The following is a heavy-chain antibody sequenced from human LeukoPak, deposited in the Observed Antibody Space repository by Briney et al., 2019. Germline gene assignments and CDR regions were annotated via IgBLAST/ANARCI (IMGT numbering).Heavy chain of an antibody. V-gene: IGHV4-38-2*02. CDR3: ARVVGTSRQRLRGREDVTFDY. J-gene: IGHJ4*02. CDR1: GYSISSGYY. D-gene: IGHD5-12*01. Sequence: PSETLSLTCTVSGYSISSGYYWGWIRQPPGKGLEWIGEINHSGSTNYNPSLKSRVTISVDTSKNQFSLKLSSVTAADTAVYYCARVVGTSRQRLRGREDVTFDYWGQGTLVTVSS. CDR2: INHSGST.